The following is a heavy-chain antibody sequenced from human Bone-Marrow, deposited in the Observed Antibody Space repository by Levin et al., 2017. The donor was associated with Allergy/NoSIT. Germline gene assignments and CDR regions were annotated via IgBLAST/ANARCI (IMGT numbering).Heavy chain of an antibody. CDR2: MYYNGNS. J-gene: IGHJ5*02. D-gene: IGHD2-2*01. CDR1: GGSISSSSYY. V-gene: IGHV4-39*02. Sequence: PSETLSLTCTVSGGSISSSSYYWGWIRQPPGKGLQWIASMYYNGNSFYNPSLKSRVTISGDASKNHFSLKLTSVTATDTAVYYCASRLKYCSGPSCNFDLWGQGTLVTVSS. CDR3: ASRLKYCSGPSCNFDL.